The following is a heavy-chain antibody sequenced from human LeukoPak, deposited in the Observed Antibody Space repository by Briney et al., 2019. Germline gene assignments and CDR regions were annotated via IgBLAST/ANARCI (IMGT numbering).Heavy chain of an antibody. D-gene: IGHD1-26*01. J-gene: IGHJ4*02. Sequence: ASVKVSCKVSGYTLTELSMHWVRQAPGKGLEWMGGFDPEDGETIYAQKFQGRVTMTEDTSTDTAYMELSSLRSEDTAVYYCATAPAIFGSYVIDYWGQGTLVTVSS. V-gene: IGHV1-24*01. CDR3: ATAPAIFGSYVIDY. CDR2: FDPEDGET. CDR1: GYTLTELS.